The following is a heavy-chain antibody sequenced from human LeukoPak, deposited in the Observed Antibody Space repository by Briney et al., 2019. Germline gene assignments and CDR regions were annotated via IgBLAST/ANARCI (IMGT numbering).Heavy chain of an antibody. CDR3: ARVGDYALKD. Sequence: SETLSLTCSVSGGSISNYYWSWIRQPAGKGLEWIGRFYNSGSTNCNPSLKSRVTMSVDTSKNQFSLKLSFVTAADTAVYYCARVGDYALKDWGQGTLATVSS. V-gene: IGHV4-4*07. J-gene: IGHJ4*02. D-gene: IGHD3-16*01. CDR1: GGSISNYY. CDR2: FYNSGST.